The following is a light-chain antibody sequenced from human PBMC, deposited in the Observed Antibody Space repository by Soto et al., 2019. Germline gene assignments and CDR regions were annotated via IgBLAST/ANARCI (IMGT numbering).Light chain of an antibody. J-gene: IGKJ5*01. CDR2: GAS. CDR1: QSIRTN. Sequence: EIVITQSPVTLSVSPGERATLSCRASQSIRTNVGWYHQRPGQAPRLLIYGASTRSTGIPGRFSGSGSEPEFSLTISSLQSEDSAVYYCQQYNSWTTITFGQGTRLEIK. CDR3: QQYNSWTTIT. V-gene: IGKV3-15*01.